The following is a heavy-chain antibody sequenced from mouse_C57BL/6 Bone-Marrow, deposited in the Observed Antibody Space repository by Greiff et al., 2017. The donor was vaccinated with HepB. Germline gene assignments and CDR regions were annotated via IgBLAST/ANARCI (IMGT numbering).Heavy chain of an antibody. V-gene: IGHV5-4*01. D-gene: IGHD4-1*01. Sequence: EVHLVESGGGLVKPGGSLKLSCAASGFTFSSYAMSWVRQTPEKRLEWVATISDGGSYTYYPDNVKGRFTISRDNAKNNLYLQMSHLKSEDTAMYYCARGLTVYYFDYWGQGTTLTVSS. J-gene: IGHJ2*01. CDR3: ARGLTVYYFDY. CDR1: GFTFSSYA. CDR2: ISDGGSYT.